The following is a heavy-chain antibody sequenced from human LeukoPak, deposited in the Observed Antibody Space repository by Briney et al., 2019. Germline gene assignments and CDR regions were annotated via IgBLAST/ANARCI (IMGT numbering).Heavy chain of an antibody. J-gene: IGHJ4*02. D-gene: IGHD5-24*01. CDR2: IPDDGSSE. CDR1: GFTFSTSA. V-gene: IGHV3-30-3*01. Sequence: GGSLRLSCAASGFTFSTSAIPWVRQAPGKGLGWVAVIPDDGSSEHSAESVRGRFTISRDNSKNTVYLQMNSLKTDDTAVYYCARDPRTMEMATLDYWGQGILVTVSS. CDR3: ARDPRTMEMATLDY.